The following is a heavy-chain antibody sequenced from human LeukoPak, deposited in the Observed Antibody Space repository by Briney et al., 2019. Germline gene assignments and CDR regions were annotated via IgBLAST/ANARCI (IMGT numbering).Heavy chain of an antibody. CDR3: ARVGMATITGWFDP. CDR1: GGTFSSYV. V-gene: IGHV1-69*04. D-gene: IGHD5-12*01. CDR2: IISILGIA. J-gene: IGHJ5*02. Sequence: SVKVSCKASGGTFSSYVISWVRQAPGQGLEWMGRIISILGIANYAQKFQGRVTITADKSTSTAYMELSSLRSEDTAVYYCARVGMATITGWFDPWGQGTLVTVSS.